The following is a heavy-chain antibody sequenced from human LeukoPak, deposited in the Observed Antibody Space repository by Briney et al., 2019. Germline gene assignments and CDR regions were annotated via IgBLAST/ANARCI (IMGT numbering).Heavy chain of an antibody. CDR3: ARRSDWFDP. J-gene: IGHJ5*02. V-gene: IGHV4-39*07. CDR1: GGSISSSSYY. Sequence: SETLSLTCTVSGGSISSSSYYWGWIRQPPGKGLEWIGSIYYSGSTYYNPSLKSRVTISIDTSKKQISLNLSSVTAADTAVYYCARRSDWFDPWGQGTLVTVSS. D-gene: IGHD3-3*01. CDR2: IYYSGST.